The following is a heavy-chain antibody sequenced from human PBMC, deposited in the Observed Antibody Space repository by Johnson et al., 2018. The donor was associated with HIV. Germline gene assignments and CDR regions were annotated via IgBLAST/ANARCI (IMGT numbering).Heavy chain of an antibody. CDR3: ARDKEMATRELLSDAFDI. CDR2: IYSGGST. CDR1: GFTVSSNY. D-gene: IGHD5-24*01. J-gene: IGHJ3*02. Sequence: EVQLVESGGGLVKPVGSLRLSCAASGFTVSSNYMSWVRQAPGKGLEWVSVIYSGGSTYYADSVKGRFTISRDNSKNTLYLQMNSLRAEDTAVYCCARDKEMATRELLSDAFDIWGQGTMVTVSS. V-gene: IGHV3-66*02.